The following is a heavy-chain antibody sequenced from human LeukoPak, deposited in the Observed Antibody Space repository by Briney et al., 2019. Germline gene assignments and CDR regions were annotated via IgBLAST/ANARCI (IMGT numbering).Heavy chain of an antibody. CDR2: INHSGST. CDR1: GGSFSGYY. V-gene: IGHV4-34*01. D-gene: IGHD6-19*01. CDR3: ARGRRIAVMDY. J-gene: IGHJ4*02. Sequence: SETLSLTCAVYGGSFSGYYWSWIRQPPGKGLEWIGEINHSGSTNYNPSLKSRVTISVDTPKNQFSLKLSSVTAADTAVYYCARGRRIAVMDYWGQGTLVTVSS.